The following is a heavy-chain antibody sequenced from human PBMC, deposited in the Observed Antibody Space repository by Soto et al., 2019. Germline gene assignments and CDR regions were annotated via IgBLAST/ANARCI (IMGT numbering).Heavy chain of an antibody. J-gene: IGHJ4*02. CDR1: GFTFSNAW. D-gene: IGHD3-3*01. CDR3: TTDKDFWRGYKY. CDR2: IKSKADGATT. Sequence: PGGSLRLSCAASGFTFSNAWMNWVRQAPGKGLEWVGRIKSKADGATTDNAAPVKGRFTISRDDSKNTLYLQMNSLKIEDTAVYYCTTDKDFWRGYKYWGLGTLVTVAS. V-gene: IGHV3-15*07.